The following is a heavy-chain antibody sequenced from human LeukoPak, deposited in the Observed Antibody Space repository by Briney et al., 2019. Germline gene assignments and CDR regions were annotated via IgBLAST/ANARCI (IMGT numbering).Heavy chain of an antibody. Sequence: PSGTLSLTCTVSGGSISSSSYYWGWIRQPPGKGLEWIGSIYYSGSTYYNPSLKSRVTISVDTSKNQFSLKLSSVTAADTAVYYCARGPFYYDRGGAFDYWGQGTLVTVSS. CDR1: GGSISSSSYY. CDR2: IYYSGST. CDR3: ARGPFYYDRGGAFDY. J-gene: IGHJ4*02. V-gene: IGHV4-39*01. D-gene: IGHD3-22*01.